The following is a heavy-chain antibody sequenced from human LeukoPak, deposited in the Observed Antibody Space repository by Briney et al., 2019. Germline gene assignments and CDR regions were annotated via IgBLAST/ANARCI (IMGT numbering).Heavy chain of an antibody. V-gene: IGHV1-8*03. J-gene: IGHJ5*02. CDR1: GYTFTSYD. D-gene: IGHD3-3*01. CDR2: MNPNSGNT. CDR3: ARASGLNYDFWSGETQNWFDP. Sequence: ASVKVSCKASGYTFTSYDINWVRQATGQGLEWMGWMNPNSGNTGYAQKFQGRVTITRNTSISTAYMELSSLRSEDTAVYYCARASGLNYDFWSGETQNWFDPWGQGTLVTVSS.